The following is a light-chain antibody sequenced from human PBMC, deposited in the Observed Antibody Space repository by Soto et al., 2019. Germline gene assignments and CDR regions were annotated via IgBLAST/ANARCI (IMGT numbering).Light chain of an antibody. CDR2: AAS. CDR1: QGIGSY. V-gene: IGKV1-9*01. Sequence: IQLTQSPSSLSASVGDRVTITCRASQGIGSYLAWYQQKPWKAPKLLIYAASTLQSGVPSRFSGSGSGTDFTLTISSLQPEDFATYYCQQLNSYPPAFGGGTKVDIK. CDR3: QQLNSYPPA. J-gene: IGKJ4*01.